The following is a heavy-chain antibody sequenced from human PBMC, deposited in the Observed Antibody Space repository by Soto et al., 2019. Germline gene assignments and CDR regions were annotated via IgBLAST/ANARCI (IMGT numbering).Heavy chain of an antibody. Sequence: PCGSLRLSCAASGITFRSYAMPWVRQPPGKGLEWVAVISYDESDKYYADSLKGRFTISRDNSKNKLYLQMNSLRGEDTAVYYCARDLSVAGPGYWGQGTLVTVSS. D-gene: IGHD6-19*01. CDR2: ISYDESDK. CDR3: ARDLSVAGPGY. CDR1: GITFRSYA. J-gene: IGHJ4*02. V-gene: IGHV3-30*03.